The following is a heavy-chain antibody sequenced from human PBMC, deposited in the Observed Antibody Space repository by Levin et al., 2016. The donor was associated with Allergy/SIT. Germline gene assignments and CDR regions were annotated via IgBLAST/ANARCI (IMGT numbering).Heavy chain of an antibody. CDR2: IYHTGST. V-gene: IGHV4-4*02. CDR3: AKRCTNGVCYTFDY. Sequence: WIRQPPGKGLEWIGDIYHTGSTNYNPSLESRVTMSVDKSKNHFSLNLSSVTAADTAVYYCAKRCTNGVCYTFDYWGQGTLVTVSS. D-gene: IGHD2-8*01. J-gene: IGHJ4*02.